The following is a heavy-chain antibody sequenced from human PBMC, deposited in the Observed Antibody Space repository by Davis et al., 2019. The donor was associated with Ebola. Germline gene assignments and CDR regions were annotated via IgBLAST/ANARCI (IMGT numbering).Heavy chain of an antibody. V-gene: IGHV5-51*01. J-gene: IGHJ6*02. CDR1: GYSFTSYW. D-gene: IGHD2-15*01. Sequence: GESLKISCKGSGYSFTSYWIGWVRQMPGKGLEWMGIIYPGDSDTRYSPSFQGQVTISADKSISTAYLQWSSLKASDTAMYYCARRGLGYCSGGSCYGAGLYYYYYGMDVWGQGTTVTVSS. CDR2: IYPGDSDT. CDR3: ARRGLGYCSGGSCYGAGLYYYYYGMDV.